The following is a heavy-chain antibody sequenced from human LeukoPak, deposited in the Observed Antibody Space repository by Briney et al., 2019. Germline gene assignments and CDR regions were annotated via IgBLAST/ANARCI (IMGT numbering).Heavy chain of an antibody. V-gene: IGHV4-39*07. Sequence: SETLSLTCTVSGGSISSSSYYWGWIRQPPGKGLEWIGTIYSSGSTYNNPSLKGRVTIAVDTSKNQFSLKLSSVTAADTAVYYCARAHTSIVGATTFDYWGQGTLVTVSS. CDR1: GGSISSSSYY. J-gene: IGHJ4*02. CDR3: ARAHTSIVGATTFDY. CDR2: IYSSGST. D-gene: IGHD1-26*01.